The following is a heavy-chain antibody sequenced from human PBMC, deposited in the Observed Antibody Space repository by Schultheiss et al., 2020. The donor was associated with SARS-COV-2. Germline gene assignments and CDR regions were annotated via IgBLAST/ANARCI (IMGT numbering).Heavy chain of an antibody. J-gene: IGHJ4*02. Sequence: SVKVSCKASGYTFTGYYMHWVRQAPGQGLEWMGRIIPILGIANYAQKFQGRVTMTEDTSTDTAYMELSSLRSEDTAVYYCAKWGEVGATPDSGFFDYWGQGTLVTVSS. CDR2: IIPILGIA. D-gene: IGHD1-26*01. CDR1: GYTFTGYY. V-gene: IGHV1-69*02. CDR3: AKWGEVGATPDSGFFDY.